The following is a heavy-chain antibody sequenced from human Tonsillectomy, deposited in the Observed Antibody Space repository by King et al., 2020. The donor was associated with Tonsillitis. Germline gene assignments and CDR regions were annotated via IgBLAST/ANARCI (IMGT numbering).Heavy chain of an antibody. Sequence: VQLVESGGGLVQPGGSLRLSCAASGFTFSSFALSWVRQTPAKGLEWVSTVSGSGGGTSYADSVKGRFTISKDNSNNTVFLQMNSLGADDTAVYYCAKQPIAVAVNWYFDLWGRGTLVTVSS. V-gene: IGHV3-23*04. D-gene: IGHD6-19*01. CDR2: VSGSGGGT. CDR3: AKQPIAVAVNWYFDL. CDR1: GFTFSSFA. J-gene: IGHJ2*01.